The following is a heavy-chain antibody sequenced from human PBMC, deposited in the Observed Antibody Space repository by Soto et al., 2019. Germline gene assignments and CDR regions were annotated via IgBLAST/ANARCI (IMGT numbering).Heavy chain of an antibody. CDR2: INNDGSRT. D-gene: IGHD3-3*01. J-gene: IGHJ4*02. CDR3: GTTFGY. V-gene: IGHV3-74*01. CDR1: GFTFSSYA. Sequence: GGSLRLSCAASGFTFSSYAMSWVRQAPGKGLEWVSSINNDGSRTWYADSVRGRIAMSRDSAWNLVYLQMNSLRAEDTAVYYCGTTFGYWGQGALVTVSS.